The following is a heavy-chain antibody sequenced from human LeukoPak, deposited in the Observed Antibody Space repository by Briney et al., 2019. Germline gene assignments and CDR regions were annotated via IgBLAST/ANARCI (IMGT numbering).Heavy chain of an antibody. CDR3: ARDGGLDSSGYYYEDY. CDR1: GYSFTTYD. Sequence: ASVKVSCKASGYSFTTYDINWVRQAPGQGLEWMGGIIPIFGTANYAQKFQGRVTITADESTSTAYMELSSLRSEDTAVYYCARDGGLDSSGYYYEDYWGQGTLVTVSS. V-gene: IGHV1-69*13. CDR2: IIPIFGTA. J-gene: IGHJ4*02. D-gene: IGHD3-22*01.